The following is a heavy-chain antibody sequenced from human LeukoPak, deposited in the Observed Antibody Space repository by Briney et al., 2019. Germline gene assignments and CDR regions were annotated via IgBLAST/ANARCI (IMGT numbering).Heavy chain of an antibody. CDR2: ISGSGGST. CDR3: AKDPLLWSGEGIDY. J-gene: IGHJ4*02. Sequence: PGGSLRLSCAASGFTFSDYYMSWIRQAPGKGLEWVSAISGSGGSTYYADSVKGRFTISRDNSKNTLYLQMNSLRAEDTAVYYCAKDPLLWSGEGIDYWGQGTLVTVSS. V-gene: IGHV3-23*01. CDR1: GFTFSDYY. D-gene: IGHD3-10*01.